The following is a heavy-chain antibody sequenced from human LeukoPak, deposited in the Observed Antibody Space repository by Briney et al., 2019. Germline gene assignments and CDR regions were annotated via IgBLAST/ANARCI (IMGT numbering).Heavy chain of an antibody. D-gene: IGHD2/OR15-2a*01. CDR2: IYYSGST. Sequence: PSETLSLTCTVSGGSISSGDYYWSWIRQPPGKGLEWIGYIYYSGSTYYNPSPKSRVTISVDTSKNQFSLKLSSVTAADTAVYYCARDSRRHDAFDIWGQGTMVTVSS. CDR1: GGSISSGDYY. V-gene: IGHV4-30-4*08. CDR3: ARDSRRHDAFDI. J-gene: IGHJ3*02.